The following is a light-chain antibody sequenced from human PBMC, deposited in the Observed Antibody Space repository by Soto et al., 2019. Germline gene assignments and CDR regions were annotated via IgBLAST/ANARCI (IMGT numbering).Light chain of an antibody. CDR1: SSDVGGYNY. J-gene: IGLJ2*01. Sequence: QSALTQPASVSGSPGQSITISCTGTSSDVGGYNYVSWYQQHPGKAPQLMIYDVSSRPSGVSLRFSGSKSDNTASLTISGLQAEDEAYYFCSSYTAITTTRVFGGGTKLTVL. V-gene: IGLV2-14*03. CDR3: SSYTAITTTRV. CDR2: DVS.